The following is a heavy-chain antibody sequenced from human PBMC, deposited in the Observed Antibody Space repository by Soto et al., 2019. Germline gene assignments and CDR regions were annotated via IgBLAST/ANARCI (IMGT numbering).Heavy chain of an antibody. CDR2: ISSSSSYI. Sequence: GGSLRLSCAASGFTFSSYSMNWVRQAPGKGLEWVSSISSSSSYIYYADSVKGRFTISRDNAKNSLYLQMNSLRAEDTAVYYCARTLDIVVVPAVGWFDPWGQGTLVTVSS. CDR1: GFTFSSYS. J-gene: IGHJ5*02. V-gene: IGHV3-21*01. D-gene: IGHD2-2*01. CDR3: ARTLDIVVVPAVGWFDP.